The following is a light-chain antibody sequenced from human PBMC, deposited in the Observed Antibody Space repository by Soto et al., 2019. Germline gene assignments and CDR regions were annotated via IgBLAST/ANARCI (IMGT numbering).Light chain of an antibody. V-gene: IGKV1-6*01. CDR1: QAISND. CDR2: GAS. Sequence: AIQMTQSPSSLSASVGDRVTITCRASQAISNDLGWYQQKPGKAPKLLIYGASNLQSGVPSRFSGSGSGTDFTLTISSLQPEDFATYYCLQDYNSPRTFGQGTKVEIK. J-gene: IGKJ1*01. CDR3: LQDYNSPRT.